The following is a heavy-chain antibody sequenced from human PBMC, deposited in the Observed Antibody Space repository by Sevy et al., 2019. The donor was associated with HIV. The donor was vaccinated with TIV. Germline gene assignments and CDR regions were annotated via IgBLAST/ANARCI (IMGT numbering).Heavy chain of an antibody. Sequence: GGSLRLSCAASGFTFSSYAMSWVRQAPGKGLEWVSAISGSGGSTYYADSVKGRFTTSRDNSKNTLYLQMNSLRAEDTAVYYCAKAWDEDYDILTGYYSPLDYWGQGTLVTVSS. CDR3: AKAWDEDYDILTGYYSPLDY. D-gene: IGHD3-9*01. CDR2: ISGSGGST. J-gene: IGHJ4*02. V-gene: IGHV3-23*01. CDR1: GFTFSSYA.